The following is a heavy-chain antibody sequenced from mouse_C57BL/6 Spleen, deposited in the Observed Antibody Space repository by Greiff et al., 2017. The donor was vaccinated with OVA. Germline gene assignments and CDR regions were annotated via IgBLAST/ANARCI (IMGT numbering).Heavy chain of an antibody. J-gene: IGHJ4*01. Sequence: EVQRVESGGDLVKPGGSLKLSCAASGFTFSSYGMSWVRQTPDKRLEWVATISSGGSYTYYPDSVKGRFTISRDNAKNTLYLQMSSLKSEDTAMYYCARQGATVVAPYAMDYWGQGTSVTVSS. CDR2: ISSGGSYT. V-gene: IGHV5-6*01. D-gene: IGHD1-1*01. CDR3: ARQGATVVAPYAMDY. CDR1: GFTFSSYG.